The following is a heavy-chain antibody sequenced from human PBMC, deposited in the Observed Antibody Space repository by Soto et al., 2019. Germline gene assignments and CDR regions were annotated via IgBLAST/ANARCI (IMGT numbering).Heavy chain of an antibody. CDR3: ARDEWPYYFDY. CDR2: ISSGGSTI. D-gene: IGHD3-3*01. CDR1: GFTFSSYA. J-gene: IGHJ4*02. Sequence: VGSLILSCAASGFTFSSYAMTWVRPAPGKGLEWVSYISSGGSTIYYADSVKGRFTISRDNAKNSLYLQMNSLRAEDTAVYYCARDEWPYYFDYWGQGTLVTVSS. V-gene: IGHV3-48*03.